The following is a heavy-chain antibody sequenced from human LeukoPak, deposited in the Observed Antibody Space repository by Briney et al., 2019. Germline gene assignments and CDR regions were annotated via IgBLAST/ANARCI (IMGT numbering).Heavy chain of an antibody. CDR2: ISYDGSNK. V-gene: IGHV3-30*18. Sequence: GGSLRLSCAASGFTFSSYGMHWVRQAPGKGLEWVAVISYDGSNKYYADSVKGRFTISRDNSRNTLYLQMNSLRAEDTAVYYCAKDHYYDSSGYPSFDYWGQGTLVTVSS. CDR1: GFTFSSYG. CDR3: AKDHYYDSSGYPSFDY. D-gene: IGHD3-22*01. J-gene: IGHJ4*02.